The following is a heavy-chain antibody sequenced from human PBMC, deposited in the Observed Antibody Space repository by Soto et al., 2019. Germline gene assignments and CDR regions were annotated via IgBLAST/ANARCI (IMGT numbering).Heavy chain of an antibody. CDR1: GYDFTAYD. CDR3: GRGPSPRAPAGGTHYYFDMDV. Sequence: VASVKVSCKTSGYDFTAYDINWVRQASGQGLEWMGWMNPINGATGSARRFQGRVSMTRNTATGTAYLELTSLRSDDTAIYYCGRGPSPRAPAGGTHYYFDMDVWGQGTTVTVSS. D-gene: IGHD2-2*01. V-gene: IGHV1-8*02. J-gene: IGHJ6*02. CDR2: MNPINGAT.